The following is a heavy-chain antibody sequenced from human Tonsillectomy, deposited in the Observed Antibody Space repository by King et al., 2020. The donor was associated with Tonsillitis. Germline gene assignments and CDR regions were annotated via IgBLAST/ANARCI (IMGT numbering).Heavy chain of an antibody. CDR1: GFTFSSYA. V-gene: IGHV3-23*04. D-gene: IGHD6-19*01. CDR2: ISNSGGTT. J-gene: IGHJ4*02. Sequence: VQLVESGGGLVQPGGSLRLSCAASGFTFSSYAMSWVRQAPGKGLEWVSGISNSGGTTYYADSVKGRFTISRDNSKNMLYLQMNSLRAGDTDAYYCAKDGHSSGWYYFDYWGQGTLVTVSS. CDR3: AKDGHSSGWYYFDY.